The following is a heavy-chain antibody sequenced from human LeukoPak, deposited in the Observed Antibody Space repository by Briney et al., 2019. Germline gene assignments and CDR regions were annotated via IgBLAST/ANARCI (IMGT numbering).Heavy chain of an antibody. CDR1: GYTFTGYY. Sequence: ASVKVSCKASGYTFTGYYMHWVRQAPGQGLEWMGWINPNSGGTNYAQKFQGRVTMTRDTSISTAYMELSRLRSDDTAVYYCARDRGYCSSTSCYAHPMDVWGKGTTVTISS. V-gene: IGHV1-2*02. CDR2: INPNSGGT. D-gene: IGHD2-2*01. CDR3: ARDRGYCSSTSCYAHPMDV. J-gene: IGHJ6*03.